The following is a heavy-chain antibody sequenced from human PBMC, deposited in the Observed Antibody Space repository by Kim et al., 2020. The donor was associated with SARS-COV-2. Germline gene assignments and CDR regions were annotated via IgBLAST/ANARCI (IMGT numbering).Heavy chain of an antibody. J-gene: IGHJ4*02. CDR2: IHHSGST. CDR3: TSKYYYDTSGYYYADW. Sequence: SETLSLTCAVSGYSISSGYYWGWIRQTPGKGLEWIGSIHHSGSTYYNPSLKSRVIISIDTSKNQFSLRLNSVTAADTAVYYCTSKYYYDTSGYYYADWWGQGTLVTVSS. CDR1: GYSISSGYY. V-gene: IGHV4-38-2*01. D-gene: IGHD3-22*01.